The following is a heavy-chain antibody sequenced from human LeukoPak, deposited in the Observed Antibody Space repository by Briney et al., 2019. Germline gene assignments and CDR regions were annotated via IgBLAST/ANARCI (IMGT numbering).Heavy chain of an antibody. CDR3: ARAAVASPGDV. J-gene: IGHJ6*02. Sequence: GGSLRLSCAASGFTFSSYVMSWVRQAPGKGLEWVSAISGSGDSTYYADSVKGRFTISRDNAENSLYLQMNSLRAEDTAVYYCARAAVASPGDVWGQGTTVTVSS. D-gene: IGHD6-19*01. CDR2: ISGSGDST. CDR1: GFTFSSYV. V-gene: IGHV3-23*01.